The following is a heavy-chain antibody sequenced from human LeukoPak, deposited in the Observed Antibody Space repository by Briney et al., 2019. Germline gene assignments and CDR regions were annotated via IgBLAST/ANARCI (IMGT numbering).Heavy chain of an antibody. Sequence: PSEILSLTCTVSGGSISSYDWIWIRQPPGKGLEWSGYIYCSGSTNYNPSLKSRVTISVDTSKNQFSLKPTSVTAADTAVYSCARGPPATRFWSGYHTPYYYYMAVWGTGTTVTASS. D-gene: IGHD3-3*01. V-gene: IGHV4-59*01. CDR3: ARGPPATRFWSGYHTPYYYYMAV. J-gene: IGHJ6*03. CDR2: IYCSGST. CDR1: GGSISSYD.